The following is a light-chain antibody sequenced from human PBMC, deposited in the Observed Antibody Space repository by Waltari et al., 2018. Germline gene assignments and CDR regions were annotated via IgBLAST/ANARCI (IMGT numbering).Light chain of an antibody. V-gene: IGKV3-15*01. Sequence: EIVMTHSPVTLSVSPGERATLSCRASQSVSSNLAWYQQKPGQAPRLLIYGASTRATGIPARFSGSGSGTEFTLTISSLQSEDFAVYYCQQYNKWPPFTFGPGTKVEI. CDR2: GAS. J-gene: IGKJ3*01. CDR1: QSVSSN. CDR3: QQYNKWPPFT.